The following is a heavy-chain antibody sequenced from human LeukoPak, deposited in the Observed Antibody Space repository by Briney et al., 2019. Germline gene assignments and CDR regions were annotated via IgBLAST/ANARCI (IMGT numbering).Heavy chain of an antibody. Sequence: PSETLSLTCTVSGGSISSGGYYWSWIRQHPGKGLEWIGYIYYSGSTYYNPSLKSRVTISVDTSKNQFSLKLSSVTAADTAVYYCARGSPRLVWCIDYWGQGTLVTVSS. V-gene: IGHV4-31*03. CDR1: GGSISSGGYY. J-gene: IGHJ4*02. CDR3: ARGSPRLVWCIDY. D-gene: IGHD4/OR15-4a*01. CDR2: IYYSGST.